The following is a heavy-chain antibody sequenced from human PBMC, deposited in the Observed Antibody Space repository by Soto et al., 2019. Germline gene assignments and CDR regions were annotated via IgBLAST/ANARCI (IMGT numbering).Heavy chain of an antibody. D-gene: IGHD6-13*01. Sequence: GGSLRLSCAASGFTFSSYGMHWVRQAPGKGLEWVAVIWYDGSNKYYADSVKGRFTISRDNSKNTLYLQMNSLRAEDTAVYYCARRYSSSWPFDDWGQGTLVTVSS. V-gene: IGHV3-33*01. J-gene: IGHJ4*02. CDR3: ARRYSSSWPFDD. CDR1: GFTFSSYG. CDR2: IWYDGSNK.